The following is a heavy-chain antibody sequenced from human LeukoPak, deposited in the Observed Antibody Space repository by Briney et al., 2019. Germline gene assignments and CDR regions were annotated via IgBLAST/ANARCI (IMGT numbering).Heavy chain of an antibody. D-gene: IGHD3-3*01. CDR1: GGSITSSSYY. Sequence: PSETLSLTCTVSGGSITSSSYYWGWIRQPPGKGLEWIGCIYYSGSTYYNPSLKSRVTISVDTSKNQCFLKLRSVTAADTAVYYCARAGFGEYYYYYMDVWGKGTTVTVSS. J-gene: IGHJ6*03. CDR3: ARAGFGEYYYYYMDV. V-gene: IGHV4-39*07. CDR2: IYYSGST.